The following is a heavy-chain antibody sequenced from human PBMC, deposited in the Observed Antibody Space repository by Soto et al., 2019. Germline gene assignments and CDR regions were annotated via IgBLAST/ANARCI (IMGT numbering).Heavy chain of an antibody. CDR3: ARSYYYDSSGSLNWFDP. CDR1: GFTFSSYS. Sequence: GGSLRLSCAASGFTFSSYSMNWVRQAPGKGLEWVSYISSSSSTIYYADSVKGRFTISRDNAKNSLYLQMNSLRAEDTTVYYCARSYYYDSSGSLNWFDPWGQGTLVTVSS. D-gene: IGHD3-22*01. V-gene: IGHV3-48*01. J-gene: IGHJ5*02. CDR2: ISSSSSTI.